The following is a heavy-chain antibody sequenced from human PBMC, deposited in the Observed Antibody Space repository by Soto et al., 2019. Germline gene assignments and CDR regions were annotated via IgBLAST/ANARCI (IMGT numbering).Heavy chain of an antibody. V-gene: IGHV4-34*01. CDR2: INHSGST. D-gene: IGHD3-9*01. J-gene: IGHJ4*02. Sequence: SETLSLTYAVYGGSFSGYYWSWIRQPPGKGLERIGEINHSGSTNYNPSLKSRVTITVDTSKNQFSLKLSFVTAVDTVVYYCARRTRYFDCLLPTSYLDYWGKGTLVPVSP. CDR3: ARRTRYFDCLLPTSYLDY. CDR1: GGSFSGYY.